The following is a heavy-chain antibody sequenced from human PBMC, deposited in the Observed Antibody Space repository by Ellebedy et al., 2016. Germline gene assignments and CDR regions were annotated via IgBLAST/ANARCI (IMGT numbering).Heavy chain of an antibody. J-gene: IGHJ4*02. D-gene: IGHD6-19*01. CDR2: INTGGGT. CDR3: VKYSSGWYNDY. Sequence: GESLKISCAASGFAFSAFAMSWVRQAPGKGLEWVSAINTGGGTFYADSVKGRFTISRDNSKNTLYMEMSNLSAEDTAVYYCVKYSSGWYNDYWGQGTLVTVSS. V-gene: IGHV3-23*01. CDR1: GFAFSAFA.